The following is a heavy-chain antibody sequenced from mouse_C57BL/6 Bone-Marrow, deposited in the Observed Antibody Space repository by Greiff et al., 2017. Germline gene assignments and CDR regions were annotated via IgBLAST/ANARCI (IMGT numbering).Heavy chain of an antibody. J-gene: IGHJ3*01. Sequence: VQRVESGPGLVQPSQSLSITCTVSGFSLTSHGVHWVRQSPGKGLEWLGVIWSGGSTDYNAAFISRLSISKDNSKSQVFFKMNSLQADDTAIYYCASYDGSPAWFAYWGQGTLVTVSA. V-gene: IGHV2-2*01. CDR2: IWSGGST. CDR1: GFSLTSHG. CDR3: ASYDGSPAWFAY. D-gene: IGHD2-3*01.